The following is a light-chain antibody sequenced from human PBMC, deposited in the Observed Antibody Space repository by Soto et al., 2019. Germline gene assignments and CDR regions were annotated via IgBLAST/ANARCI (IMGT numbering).Light chain of an antibody. J-gene: IGKJ3*01. Sequence: EIVLTQSPDTLSLSPGETATLSCRASQSVRSNYLGWYQQKSGQAPRLLIYGSSSRATGIPDRFSGSGSGTYFTLTISRLEPEDFAVYYCQHYGSSPPRYTFGPGTKVDLK. CDR1: QSVRSNY. CDR2: GSS. V-gene: IGKV3-20*01. CDR3: QHYGSSPPRYT.